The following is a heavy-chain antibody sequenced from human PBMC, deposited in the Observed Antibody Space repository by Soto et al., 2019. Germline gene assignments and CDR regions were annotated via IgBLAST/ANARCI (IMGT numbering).Heavy chain of an antibody. Sequence: ASVKVSCKASGYTFTGYYMHWVRQAPGQGLEWMGWINPNSGGTNYAQKFQGWVTMTRDTSISTAYMELSRLRSDDTAVYYCASGSLSIAAAGHYHYNGMDVWGQGTMVTVS. J-gene: IGHJ6*02. D-gene: IGHD6-13*01. CDR3: ASGSLSIAAAGHYHYNGMDV. V-gene: IGHV1-2*04. CDR1: GYTFTGYY. CDR2: INPNSGGT.